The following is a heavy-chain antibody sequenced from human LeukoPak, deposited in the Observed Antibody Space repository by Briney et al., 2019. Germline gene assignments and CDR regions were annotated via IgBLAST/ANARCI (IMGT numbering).Heavy chain of an antibody. D-gene: IGHD3-9*01. CDR3: ARELRDILTGYSRRTLFDY. CDR1: GYTFTSYY. J-gene: IGHJ4*02. V-gene: IGHV1-46*01. Sequence: ASVKVSCKASGYTFTSYYMHWVRQAPGQGLEWMGIINPSGGSTSYAQKFQGRVTMTRDTSTSTVYMELSSLRSEDTAVYYCARELRDILTGYSRRTLFDYWGQGTLVTVSS. CDR2: INPSGGST.